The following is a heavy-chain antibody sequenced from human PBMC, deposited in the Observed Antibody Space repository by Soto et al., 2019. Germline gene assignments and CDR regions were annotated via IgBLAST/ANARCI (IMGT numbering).Heavy chain of an antibody. CDR1: GYTFTSYG. D-gene: IGHD1-26*01. V-gene: IGHV1-18*01. CDR3: ARVVGALGHWFDP. Sequence: QVQLVQSGAEVKKPGASVKVSCKASGYTFTSYGLSWVRQAPGQGLEWMGRISAYNYNTNYAQKLQGRVTMTTDTATSTAYMEPRSLRSDDAAEYYRARVVGALGHWFDPWGQGTLVTVSS. J-gene: IGHJ5*02. CDR2: ISAYNYNT.